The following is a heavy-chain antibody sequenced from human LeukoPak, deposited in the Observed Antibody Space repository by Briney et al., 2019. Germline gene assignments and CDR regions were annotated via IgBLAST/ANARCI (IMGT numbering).Heavy chain of an antibody. J-gene: IGHJ6*02. V-gene: IGHV4-34*01. Sequence: SETLSLTCAVYGGSFSGYYWSWIRQPPGKGLERIGEINHSGSTNYNPSLRSRVTISVDTSKNQFSLKLSSVTAADTAVYYCRATYYYYGMDVWGQGTTVTVSS. CDR2: INHSGST. D-gene: IGHD1-26*01. CDR1: GGSFSGYY. CDR3: RATYYYYGMDV.